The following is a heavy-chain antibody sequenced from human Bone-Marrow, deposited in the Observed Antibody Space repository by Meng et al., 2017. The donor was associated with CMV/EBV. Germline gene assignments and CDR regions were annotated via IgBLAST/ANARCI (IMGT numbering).Heavy chain of an antibody. Sequence: GGSLRLSCAASGFTFSSYAMHWVRQAPGKGLEWVAVISYDGSNKYYADSVKGRFTISRDNSKNTLYLQMNSLRAEDTAVYYCARGNYYFDYWGQGTLVTLSS. V-gene: IGHV3-30-3*01. J-gene: IGHJ4*02. CDR3: ARGNYYFDY. CDR2: ISYDGSNK. CDR1: GFTFSSYA.